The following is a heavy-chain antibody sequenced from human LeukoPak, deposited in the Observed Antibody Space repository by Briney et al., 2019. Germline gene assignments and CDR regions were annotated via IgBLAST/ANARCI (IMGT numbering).Heavy chain of an antibody. V-gene: IGHV1-2*02. CDR1: AYTFTGYY. Sequence: ASVKVSCKASAYTFTGYYIHWVRQAPGQGLEWMGWSNPDSGDTYYAQTFQDRVTMTRDTSINTAYMELGRLRVDDTAVYYCARWGRNDYGLDVWGQGTTVTVSS. CDR3: ARWGRNDYGLDV. J-gene: IGHJ6*02. D-gene: IGHD7-27*01. CDR2: SNPDSGDT.